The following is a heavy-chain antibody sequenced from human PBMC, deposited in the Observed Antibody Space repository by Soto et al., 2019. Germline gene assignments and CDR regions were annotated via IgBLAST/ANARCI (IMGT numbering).Heavy chain of an antibody. D-gene: IGHD3-10*01. CDR2: ISDDGATK. CDR1: GFTFSAYA. J-gene: IGHJ4*02. V-gene: IGHV3-30-3*01. CDR3: ARDHMIQGAIDF. Sequence: QVQLVESGGGVVQPGRSLRLSCTASGFTFSAYAMYWVRQAPGKGLEWVAIISDDGATKYYADSVKGRFTISRDNSMNTLYLQMNSLRGEDAAIYYCARDHMIQGAIDFWGQGTLVTVSP.